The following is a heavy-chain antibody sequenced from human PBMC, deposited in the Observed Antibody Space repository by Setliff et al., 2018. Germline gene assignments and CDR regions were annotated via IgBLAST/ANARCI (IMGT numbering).Heavy chain of an antibody. V-gene: IGHV5-51*01. CDR3: ARVSQQLVYYYYGMDV. J-gene: IGHJ6*02. Sequence: PGESLKISCKGSGYSFTSYWIGWVRQMPGKGLEWMGIICPGDSDTRYSPSFQGQVTISADKSISTAYLQWSSLKASDTAMYYCARVSQQLVYYYYGMDVWGQGTTVTVSS. D-gene: IGHD6-13*01. CDR1: GYSFTSYW. CDR2: ICPGDSDT.